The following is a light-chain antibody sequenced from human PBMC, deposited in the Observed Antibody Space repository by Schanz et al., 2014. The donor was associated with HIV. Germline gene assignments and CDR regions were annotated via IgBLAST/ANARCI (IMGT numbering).Light chain of an antibody. CDR2: AAF. J-gene: IGKJ3*01. V-gene: IGKV3-15*01. Sequence: ENVMTQSPATLSVSPGERATLTCRASQSVSSNLAWYQQKPGQAPRLLMYAAFTRATGVPARFSGSASGTEFTLTISSLKSEDSAVYYCQQYNNWPRTFGPGTKVDIK. CDR3: QQYNNWPRT. CDR1: QSVSSN.